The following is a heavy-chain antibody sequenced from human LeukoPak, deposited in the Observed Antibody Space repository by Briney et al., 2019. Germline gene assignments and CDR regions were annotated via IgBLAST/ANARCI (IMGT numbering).Heavy chain of an antibody. CDR2: FDPEDGET. CDR1: GYTLTELS. CDR3: ATDRHSSSWQKFDY. Sequence: ASVKVSCKVSGYTLTELSMHWVRQAPGKGLAWMGGFDPEDGETIYAQKFQGRVTMTEDTSTDTAYMELSSLRSEDTAVYYCATDRHSSSWQKFDYWGQGTLVTVSS. V-gene: IGHV1-24*01. J-gene: IGHJ4*02. D-gene: IGHD6-13*01.